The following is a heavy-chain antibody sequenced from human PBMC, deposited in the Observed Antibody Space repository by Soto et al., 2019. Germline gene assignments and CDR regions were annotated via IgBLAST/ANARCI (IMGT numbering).Heavy chain of an antibody. D-gene: IGHD4-17*01. Sequence: PSETLSLTCTVSSGSISSSSSYWGWIRQPPGKGLEWIGSIYYSGNTYYNPSLKSRVTISIDSSKTQFSLKLNSVTTADTAVYYCARVDYGDYSDIWGQGTMVTVS. CDR1: SGSISSSSSY. CDR2: IYYSGNT. J-gene: IGHJ3*02. V-gene: IGHV4-39*01. CDR3: ARVDYGDYSDI.